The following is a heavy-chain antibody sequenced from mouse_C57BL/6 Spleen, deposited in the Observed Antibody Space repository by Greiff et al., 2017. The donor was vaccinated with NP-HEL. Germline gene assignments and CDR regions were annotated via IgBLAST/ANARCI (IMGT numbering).Heavy chain of an antibody. Sequence: EVQLVESGGGLVKPGGSLKLSCAASGFTFSSYAMSWVRQTPEKRLEWVATISDGGSYTYYPDNVKGRFTISRDNAKNNLYLQMSHLKSEDTAMYYCARVDYYGSSSYAMDYWGQGTSVTVSS. J-gene: IGHJ4*01. D-gene: IGHD1-1*01. V-gene: IGHV5-4*01. CDR2: ISDGGSYT. CDR1: GFTFSSYA. CDR3: ARVDYYGSSSYAMDY.